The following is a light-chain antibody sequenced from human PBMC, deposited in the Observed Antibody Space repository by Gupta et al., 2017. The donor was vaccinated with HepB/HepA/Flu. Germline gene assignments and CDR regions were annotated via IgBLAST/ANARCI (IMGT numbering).Light chain of an antibody. CDR1: QSVSSY. CDR2: DAS. V-gene: IGKV3-11*01. J-gene: IGKJ4*01. Sequence: EIVLTQSPATLSLSPGERATLSCRASQSVSSYLAWYQQKPGQAPRPLIYDASNRATGIPARFSGSGSGTDFTLTSSSLEPEDFAVYYWQQRSNWLTFGGGTKVEIK. CDR3: QQRSNWLT.